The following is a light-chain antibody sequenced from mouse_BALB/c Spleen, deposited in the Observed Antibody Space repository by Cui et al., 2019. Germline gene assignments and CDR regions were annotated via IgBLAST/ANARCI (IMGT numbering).Light chain of an antibody. J-gene: IGKJ4*01. CDR2: LTS. V-gene: IGKV4-68*01. Sequence: QIVLTQSPALMSASPGEKVTMTCSASSSVSYMYWYQQKPRSSPKPWIYLTSNLASGVPARFSGSGSGTSYSLTISSMEAEYAATYYCQQWSSNPPTFGSGTKLEIK. CDR3: QQWSSNPPT. CDR1: SSVSY.